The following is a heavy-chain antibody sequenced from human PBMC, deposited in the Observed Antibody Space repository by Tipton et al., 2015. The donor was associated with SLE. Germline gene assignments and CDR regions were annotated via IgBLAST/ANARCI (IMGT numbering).Heavy chain of an antibody. CDR3: ARDQVGVGDLDY. V-gene: IGHV4-59*01. Sequence: TLSLTCTVSGGAINSYYWSWVRQPPGKGLEWIGYIYYSGTTSYNPSLQSRVTISRDPSKNQFYLKLSSATAADTAVYYCARDQVGVGDLDYWGQGTLVTVSS. J-gene: IGHJ4*02. CDR2: IYYSGTT. D-gene: IGHD2-15*01. CDR1: GGAINSYY.